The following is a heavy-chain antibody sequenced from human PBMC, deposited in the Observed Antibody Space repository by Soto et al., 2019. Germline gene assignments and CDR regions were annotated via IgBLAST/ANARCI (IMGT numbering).Heavy chain of an antibody. CDR2: ISSSSNYI. Sequence: PVRSIRVPCAAAGVTFSSYNMNCIRQDPGKGLEWVSSISSSSNYIYYADSVKGRLTISRDNAKNSLYLQMNSLRAEDTAVYYCASVVDYYVTYYYYGLDFWGNGTTVPVSP. CDR1: GVTFSSYN. D-gene: IGHD3-10*02. J-gene: IGHJ6*04. V-gene: IGHV3-21*01. CDR3: ASVVDYYVTYYYYGLDF.